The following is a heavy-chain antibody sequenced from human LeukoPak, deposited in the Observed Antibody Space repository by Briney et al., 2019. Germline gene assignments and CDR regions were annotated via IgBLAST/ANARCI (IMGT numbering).Heavy chain of an antibody. D-gene: IGHD3-22*01. CDR3: ARSRTMKGNWFDP. J-gene: IGHJ5*02. V-gene: IGHV4-39*01. CDR1: GGSISSSSYY. Sequence: SETLSLTCTVSGGSISSSSYYWGWIRQPPGKGLEWIGSIYYSGSTYYNPSLKSRVTISVDTSKNQFSLKLSSVTAADTAVYYCARSRTMKGNWFDPWGQGTLVSVSS. CDR2: IYYSGST.